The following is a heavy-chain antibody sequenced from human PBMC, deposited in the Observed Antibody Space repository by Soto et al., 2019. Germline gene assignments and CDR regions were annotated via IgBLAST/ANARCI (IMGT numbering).Heavy chain of an antibody. CDR2: ISGNGGST. CDR1: GFTFGSCA. CDR3: VKFVGDGNDYYYF. J-gene: IGHJ4*02. D-gene: IGHD3-22*01. Sequence: GGSLRPSCAASGFTFGSCAMGWVRQAPGKGLEWVSGISGNGGSTYYADSVKGRFTISRDTSKNTLYLQMDSLGAEDTAIYYFVKFVGDGNDYYYFCAQGTLVPVSS. V-gene: IGHV3-23*01.